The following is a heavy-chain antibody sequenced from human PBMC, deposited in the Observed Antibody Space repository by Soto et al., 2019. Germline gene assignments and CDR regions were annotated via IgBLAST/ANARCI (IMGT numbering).Heavy chain of an antibody. D-gene: IGHD5-12*01. CDR3: ARIVATTPYFHDYMDV. V-gene: IGHV4-39*01. J-gene: IGHJ6*03. CDR1: GDSISSSGHF. CDR2: IFYTGST. Sequence: QLQLQESGPGLVKPSETLSLTCTVSGDSISSSGHFWGWIRQPPGKGLEWIGTIFYTGSTYYNPSFKSRVTISVDTSKNQFSLKLSSVTAADTAVYYCARIVATTPYFHDYMDVWGKGTTGTVSS.